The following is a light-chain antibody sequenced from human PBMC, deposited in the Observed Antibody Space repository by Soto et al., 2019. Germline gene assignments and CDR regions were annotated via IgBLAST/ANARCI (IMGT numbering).Light chain of an antibody. CDR1: QNILKY. V-gene: IGKV1-39*01. CDR3: QHSYTTPPWT. Sequence: DIQMTQSPSSVSASVGDRVTITCRASQNILKYLNWYQQKPGKAPNLLISAASNLQSGVPSRFSGSGSGTDFTLIISSLQPEDFATYYCQHSYTTPPWTFGQGTKVEIK. J-gene: IGKJ1*01. CDR2: AAS.